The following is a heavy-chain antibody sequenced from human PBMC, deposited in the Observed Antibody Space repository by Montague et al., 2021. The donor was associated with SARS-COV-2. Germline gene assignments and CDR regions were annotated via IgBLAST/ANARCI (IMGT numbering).Heavy chain of an antibody. J-gene: IGHJ2*01. CDR1: GGSISTYY. D-gene: IGHD2-21*01. V-gene: IGHV4-59*01. Sequence: SETLSLTCTVSGGSISTYYWNWIRQFPGKGLEWIGYIDYSGSTNYNPSLQSRVIISVDRSKIQFSLKLNSVTAADTAIYYCARRGGGEVFARFMYWYFDVWSRGSLVTVSS. CDR3: ARRGGGEVFARFMYWYFDV. CDR2: IDYSGST.